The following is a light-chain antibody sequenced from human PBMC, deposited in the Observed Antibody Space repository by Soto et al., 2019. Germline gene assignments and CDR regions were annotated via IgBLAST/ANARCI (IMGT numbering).Light chain of an antibody. CDR3: QVWDSSSDQGGV. CDR2: YDS. J-gene: IGLJ3*02. CDR1: KIGSKS. Sequence: SYVLTQPPSVSVAPGQTGRITCGGNKIGSKSVHWYQHRPGQAPVLVIYYDSDRPSGVPERFSGSKSGNTATLTISRVDAGDEADYYCQVWDSSSDQGGVFGGGTKLTVL. V-gene: IGLV3-21*04.